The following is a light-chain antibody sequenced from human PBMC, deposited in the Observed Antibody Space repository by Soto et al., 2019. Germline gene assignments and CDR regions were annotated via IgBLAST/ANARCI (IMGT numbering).Light chain of an antibody. CDR1: TSNIGAGFD. CDR3: ATWDDSLIGWV. CDR2: SNN. Sequence: QSVLTQPPSVSGALGQRVTISCTGSTSNIGAGFDVHWYQQFPGTAPKLLIYSNNQWPSGVPDRFSGSKSGTSASLAISGLQSEDEADYYCATWDDSLIGWVFGGGTKLTVL. V-gene: IGLV1-40*01. J-gene: IGLJ3*02.